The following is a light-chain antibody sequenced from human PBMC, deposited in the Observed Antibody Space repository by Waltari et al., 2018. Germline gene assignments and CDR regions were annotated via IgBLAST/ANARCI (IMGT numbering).Light chain of an antibody. Sequence: DIQMTQSPSTLSASVGDRVTLTCRASQSISSWLAWYQQEPGQAPKRLSYDASSLESGVPSRFSGSGSGTEFTLTISSLQPDDFATYYCQQYNSYWTFGQGTKVEIK. J-gene: IGKJ1*01. CDR3: QQYNSYWT. V-gene: IGKV1-5*01. CDR2: DAS. CDR1: QSISSW.